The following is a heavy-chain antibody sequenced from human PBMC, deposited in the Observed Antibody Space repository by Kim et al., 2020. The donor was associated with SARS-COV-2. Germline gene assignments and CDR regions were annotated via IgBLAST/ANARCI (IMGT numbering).Heavy chain of an antibody. V-gene: IGHV3-30*02. Sequence: KYYGDSVKGRFTISRDNSKNTLYLQMNSLRAEDTAVYYCAKDNEAAEIDHWGQGTLVTVSS. CDR2: K. D-gene: IGHD6-25*01. CDR3: AKDNEAAEIDH. J-gene: IGHJ4*02.